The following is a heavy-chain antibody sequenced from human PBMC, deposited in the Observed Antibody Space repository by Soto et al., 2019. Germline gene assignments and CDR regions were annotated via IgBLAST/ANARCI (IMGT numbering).Heavy chain of an antibody. CDR2: IYTSGST. J-gene: IGHJ4*02. CDR3: ARSRSSSWYPDYYFDY. D-gene: IGHD6-13*01. Sequence: TSETLSLTCTVSGGSISSYYWSWIRQPAGKGLEWIGRIYTSGSTNYNPSLKSRVTMSVDTSKNQFSLKLSSVTAADTAVYYCARSRSSSWYPDYYFDYWGQGTLVTVSS. CDR1: GGSISSYY. V-gene: IGHV4-4*07.